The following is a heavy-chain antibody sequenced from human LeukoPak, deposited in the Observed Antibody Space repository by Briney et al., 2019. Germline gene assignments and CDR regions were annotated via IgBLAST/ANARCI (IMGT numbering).Heavy chain of an antibody. V-gene: IGHV3-30*02. CDR1: GFTFSSYS. CDR3: AKEPMTTVTTADY. D-gene: IGHD4-17*01. Sequence: AGGSLRLSCAASGFTFSSYSMNWVRQAPGKGLEWVAFIRYDGSNKYYADSVKGRFTISRDNSKNTLYLQMNSLRAEDTAVYYCAKEPMTTVTTADYWGQGTLVTVSS. J-gene: IGHJ4*02. CDR2: IRYDGSNK.